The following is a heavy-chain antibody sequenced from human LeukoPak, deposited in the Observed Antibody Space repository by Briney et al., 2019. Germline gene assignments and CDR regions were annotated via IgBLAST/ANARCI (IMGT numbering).Heavy chain of an antibody. Sequence: PGRSLRLSCAASGFTFDDYAMHWVRQAPGKGLEWVSGISWNCGSIGYADSVKGRFTISRDNAKNSLYLQMNSLRAEDTALYYCAKSLGTSGWYAFDIWGQGTMVTVSS. CDR1: GFTFDDYA. CDR2: ISWNCGSI. CDR3: AKSLGTSGWYAFDI. J-gene: IGHJ3*02. D-gene: IGHD6-19*01. V-gene: IGHV3-9*01.